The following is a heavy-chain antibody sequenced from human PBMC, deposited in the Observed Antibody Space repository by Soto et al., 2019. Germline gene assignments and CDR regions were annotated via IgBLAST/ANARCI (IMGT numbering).Heavy chain of an antibody. CDR1: GGSISSGGYY. J-gene: IGHJ4*02. V-gene: IGHV4-31*03. CDR2: IYYSGST. D-gene: IGHD7-27*01. Sequence: SETLSLTCTVSGGSISSGGYYWSWIRQHPGKGLEWIGYIYYSGSTYYNPSLKSRVTISVDTSKNQFSLKLSSVTAADMAVYYCAKNWNWGSLVHWGQGTLVTVSS. CDR3: AKNWNWGSLVH.